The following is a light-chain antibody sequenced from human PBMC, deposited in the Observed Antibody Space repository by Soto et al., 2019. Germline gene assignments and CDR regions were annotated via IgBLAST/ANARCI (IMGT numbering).Light chain of an antibody. CDR1: SSDVGGYNS. CDR2: DVS. V-gene: IGLV2-14*01. Sequence: QSVLTQPASVSGSPGQSITISCTGTSSDVGGYNSVSWYQQHPGKVPKLMIYDVSNRPSGVSDRFSGSKSGNTAALTISGLQAEDEADYYCSSYTSISTYVFGTGTKVTVL. J-gene: IGLJ1*01. CDR3: SSYTSISTYV.